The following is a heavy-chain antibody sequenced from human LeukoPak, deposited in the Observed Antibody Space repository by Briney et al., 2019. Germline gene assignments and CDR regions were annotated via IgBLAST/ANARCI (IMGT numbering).Heavy chain of an antibody. Sequence: PGESLRLSCAASRFAFIGYWMHWVRQAPGKGLVWVSQIKTDGSRTDYADSVKGRFTVSRDNAKNTVYLQMNSLRAEDTAVYYCARDWLYCSDSWGQGTLVTVSS. CDR3: ARDWLYCSDS. J-gene: IGHJ5*02. CDR2: IKTDGSRT. V-gene: IGHV3-74*01. D-gene: IGHD3-22*01. CDR1: RFAFIGYW.